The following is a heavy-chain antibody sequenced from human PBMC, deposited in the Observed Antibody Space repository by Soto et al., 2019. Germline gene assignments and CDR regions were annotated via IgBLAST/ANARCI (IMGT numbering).Heavy chain of an antibody. D-gene: IGHD6-13*01. CDR2: ISAYNGNT. CDR3: ARGSQYSSSWYVVP. Sequence: ASVKVSCEASGYTFTSYGISWVRQAPGQGLEWMGWISAYNGNTNYAQKLQGRVTMTTDTSTSTAYMELRSLRSDDTAVYYCARGSQYSSSWYVVPWGQGTLVTVSS. CDR1: GYTFTSYG. V-gene: IGHV1-18*04. J-gene: IGHJ5*02.